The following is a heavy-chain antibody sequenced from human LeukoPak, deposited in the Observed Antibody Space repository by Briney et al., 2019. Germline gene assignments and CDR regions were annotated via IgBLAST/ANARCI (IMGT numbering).Heavy chain of an antibody. V-gene: IGHV3-15*04. CDR1: GFSFNDAW. Sequence: GGSLRLSCAASGFSFNDAWMSWVRRAPGKGLEWVGRIGSKASGGTIVYAAPVQGRFTISRDDSKYTLSLQMNSLKTEDTAVYYCTTDPAGVATVTSPNYYFDYWGQGTLVTVSS. D-gene: IGHD4-17*01. J-gene: IGHJ4*02. CDR3: TTDPAGVATVTSPNYYFDY. CDR2: IGSKASGGTI.